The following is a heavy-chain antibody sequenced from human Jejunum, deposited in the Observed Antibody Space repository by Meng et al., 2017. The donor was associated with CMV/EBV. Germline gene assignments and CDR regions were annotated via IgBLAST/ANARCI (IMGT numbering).Heavy chain of an antibody. CDR3: ARQTDMELYYFDY. CDR1: GESFSGHY. J-gene: IGHJ4*02. CDR2: INRSGSA. V-gene: IGHV4-34*01. D-gene: IGHD1-7*01. Sequence: AGSGESFSGHYWNGIRQAPGKGLEWIGEINRSGSANHNSSLMSRVTISVDASKNQFSLKLRSVTAADTAVYYCARQTDMELYYFDYWGQGIPVTVSS.